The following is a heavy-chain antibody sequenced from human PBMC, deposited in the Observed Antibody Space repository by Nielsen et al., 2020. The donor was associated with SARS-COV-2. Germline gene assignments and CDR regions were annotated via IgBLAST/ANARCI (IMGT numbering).Heavy chain of an antibody. V-gene: IGHV1-3*01. Sequence: ASVQVSCKASGYTFISYAMHWVRQPPAQRLEGMGWINAGNGNTKYSQKFQGRVTITRDTSASTAYMELSSLGSEDTAVYYCARGLVWGIVVVVAATLDYWGRGTLVTVSS. D-gene: IGHD2-15*01. J-gene: IGHJ4*02. CDR1: GYTFISYA. CDR2: INAGNGNT. CDR3: ARGLVWGIVVVVAATLDY.